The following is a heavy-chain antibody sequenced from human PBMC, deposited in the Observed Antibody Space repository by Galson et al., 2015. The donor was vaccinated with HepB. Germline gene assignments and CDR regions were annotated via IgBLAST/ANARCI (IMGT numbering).Heavy chain of an antibody. D-gene: IGHD2-15*01. CDR1: GGTFSSYA. Sequence: SVKLSCKASGGTFSSYAISWVRQAPGQGLEWMGRIIPILGIANYAQKFQGRVTITADKSTSTAYMELSSLRSEDTAVYYCAREVCSGGSCYQVFDYWGQGTLVTVSS. CDR3: AREVCSGGSCYQVFDY. V-gene: IGHV1-69*04. CDR2: IIPILGIA. J-gene: IGHJ4*02.